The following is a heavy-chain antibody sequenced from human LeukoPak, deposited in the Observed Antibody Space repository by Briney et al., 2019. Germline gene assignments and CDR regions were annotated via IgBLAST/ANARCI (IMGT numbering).Heavy chain of an antibody. J-gene: IGHJ4*02. CDR3: ARMLVPAASTHYYFDY. V-gene: IGHV4-4*08. D-gene: IGHD2-2*01. CDR2: IYTSGST. Sequence: PSETLSLTCTVSGGSISSYYWSWIRQPPGKGLEWIGRIYTSGSTNYNPSLKSRVTISVDTSKNQFSLKLSSVTAADTAVYYCARMLVPAASTHYYFDYWGQGTLVTVSA. CDR1: GGSISSYY.